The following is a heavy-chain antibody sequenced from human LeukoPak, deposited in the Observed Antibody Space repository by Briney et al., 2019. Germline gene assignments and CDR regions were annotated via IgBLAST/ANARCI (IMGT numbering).Heavy chain of an antibody. CDR1: GFSLSTSKMR. Sequence: SGPALVKPTQTLTLTCTFSGFSLSTSKMRVSWIRHPPGKALEWLARIDWDDDKFYSTSLKTRLTISKDTSKNQVVLTMTNMDPVDTATYYCARSVVGDNPFDYLGQGTLDTVSS. V-gene: IGHV2-70*04. D-gene: IGHD1-26*01. CDR3: ARSVVGDNPFDY. CDR2: IDWDDDK. J-gene: IGHJ4*02.